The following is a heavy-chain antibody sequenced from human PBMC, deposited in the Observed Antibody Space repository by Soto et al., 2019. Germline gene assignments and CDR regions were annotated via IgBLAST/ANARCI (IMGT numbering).Heavy chain of an antibody. CDR1: GFSLSTSGMC. CDR2: IDWDDDK. J-gene: IGHJ4*01. V-gene: IGHV2-70*11. CDR3: ARIPKYSNGWYYFDY. D-gene: IGHD6-19*01. Sequence: SVPTLVNPTQTLTLTCTFSGFSLSTSGMCVSWIRQPPGKALEWLARIDWDDDKYYSTSLKTRLTISKDTSKNQVVLTMTNMDPVDAATYYCARIPKYSNGWYYFDYWGHGTLVTVSS.